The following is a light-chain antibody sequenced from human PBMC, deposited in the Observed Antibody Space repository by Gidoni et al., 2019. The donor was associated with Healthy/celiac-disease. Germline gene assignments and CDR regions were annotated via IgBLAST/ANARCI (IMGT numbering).Light chain of an antibody. CDR2: DAS. V-gene: IGKV1-33*01. Sequence: DIQMTQSPSSLSASVGDRVTITCQASQDISNYLNWYQQKPGKAPKLLIYDASNLETGVPSRFSGSGSGTDFTFTSSSLQPEDIATYYCQQYDNLPYTFXXXTKLEIK. J-gene: IGKJ2*01. CDR3: QQYDNLPYT. CDR1: QDISNY.